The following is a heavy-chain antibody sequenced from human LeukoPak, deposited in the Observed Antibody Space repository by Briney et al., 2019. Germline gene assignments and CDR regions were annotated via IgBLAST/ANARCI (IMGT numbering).Heavy chain of an antibody. CDR1: GFTFSNSL. CDR2: IDTDGSTT. V-gene: IGHV3-74*01. Sequence: GGSLRLSCAASGFTFSNSLMPWVRQVPGKGLVWVARIDTDGSTTHYADSVKGRFTISRDNGKNTLYLQMNRLRAEDTAVYYCVRDRDGYNYWGQGTLVTVSS. D-gene: IGHD5-24*01. CDR3: VRDRDGYNY. J-gene: IGHJ4*02.